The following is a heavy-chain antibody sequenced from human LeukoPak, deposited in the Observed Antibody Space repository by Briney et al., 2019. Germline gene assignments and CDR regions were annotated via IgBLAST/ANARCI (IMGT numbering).Heavy chain of an antibody. CDR1: GYTFTGYY. CDR3: ARGGLPIYYYYIDV. CDR2: INPNSGGT. V-gene: IGHV1-2*02. J-gene: IGHJ6*03. Sequence: ASVKVSCTASGYTFTGYYMHWVRQAPGQGLEWMGWINPNSGGTNYQGRVTMTRDTSINTAYMELSRLRSDDTAVYYCARGGLPIYYYYIDVWGKGTTVTISS. D-gene: IGHD3-16*01.